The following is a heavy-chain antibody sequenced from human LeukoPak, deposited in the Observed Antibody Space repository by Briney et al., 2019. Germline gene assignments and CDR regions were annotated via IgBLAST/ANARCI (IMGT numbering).Heavy chain of an antibody. CDR1: GGSIGSYY. V-gene: IGHV4-59*08. D-gene: IGHD2/OR15-2a*01. J-gene: IGHJ4*02. Sequence: SETLSLTRTVSGGSIGSYYWSWIRQPPGKGLEWIAYISDIGSINYNPSLKSRVTISLDTSKNQFSLKLSSVTAADTAVYYCAGHHPRNTVDFWGQGTLVTVSS. CDR3: AGHHPRNTVDF. CDR2: ISDIGSI.